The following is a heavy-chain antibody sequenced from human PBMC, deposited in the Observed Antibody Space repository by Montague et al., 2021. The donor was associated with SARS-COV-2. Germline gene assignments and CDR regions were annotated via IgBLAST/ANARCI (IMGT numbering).Heavy chain of an antibody. CDR3: ARGQQGVNMVLVVIGFYYYMDV. Sequence: SETLSLTCAVSGGSFSGNYWSWVRQPPGEGLQWIGEINQSEDINYNPSLKSRVTISVDTSRNQFSLKLTSVTAADTAVYFCARGQQGVNMVLVVIGFYYYMDVWGKGTTVTVSS. J-gene: IGHJ6*03. CDR1: GGSFSGNY. D-gene: IGHD2-8*02. CDR2: INQSEDI. V-gene: IGHV4-34*01.